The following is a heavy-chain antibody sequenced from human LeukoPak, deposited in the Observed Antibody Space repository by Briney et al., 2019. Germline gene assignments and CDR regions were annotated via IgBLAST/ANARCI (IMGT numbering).Heavy chain of an antibody. CDR1: GGSISSYY. Sequence: SETPSLTCTVSGGSISSYYWSWIRQPPGKGLEWIGYIYYSGSTNYNPSLKSRVTISVDTSKNQFSLKLSPVTAADTAVYYCARESYSSGWIIDYWGQGTLVTVSS. CDR2: IYYSGST. V-gene: IGHV4-59*01. CDR3: ARESYSSGWIIDY. D-gene: IGHD6-19*01. J-gene: IGHJ4*02.